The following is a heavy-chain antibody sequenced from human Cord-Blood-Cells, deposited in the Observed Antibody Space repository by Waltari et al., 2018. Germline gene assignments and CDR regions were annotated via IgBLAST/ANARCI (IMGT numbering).Heavy chain of an antibody. J-gene: IGHJ4*02. V-gene: IGHV4-61*09. Sequence: QVQLQESGPGLVKPSQTLSLTCTVSGGYISSGSYYWSWIRQPAGKGLEWIGYIYTSGSTNYNPSLKSRVTISVDTSKNQFSLKLSSVTAADTAVYYCARKHDFWSGYYDYWGQGTLVTVSS. D-gene: IGHD3-3*01. CDR2: IYTSGST. CDR1: GGYISSGSYY. CDR3: ARKHDFWSGYYDY.